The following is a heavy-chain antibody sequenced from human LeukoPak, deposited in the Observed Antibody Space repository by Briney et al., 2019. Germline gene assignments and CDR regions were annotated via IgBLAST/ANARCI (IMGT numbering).Heavy chain of an antibody. D-gene: IGHD6-13*01. CDR3: ARSRRIAASLYYYGMDV. V-gene: IGHV3-48*01. CDR1: GFTFSSYS. CDR2: ISGSSSSI. J-gene: IGHJ6*02. Sequence: GGSLRLSCAASGFTFSSYSMNWVRQAPGKGLEWVSYISGSSSSIYYADSVKGRFTISRDNSKNTLYLQMNSLRAEDTAVYYCARSRRIAASLYYYGMDVWGQGTTVTVSS.